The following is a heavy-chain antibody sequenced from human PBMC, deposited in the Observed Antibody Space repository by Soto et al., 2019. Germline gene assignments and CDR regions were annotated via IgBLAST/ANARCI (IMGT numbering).Heavy chain of an antibody. D-gene: IGHD3-3*01. J-gene: IGHJ6*02. V-gene: IGHV3-48*02. CDR3: ARCEGGYDPYYYGMDV. Sequence: GGSLRLSCAAYGFTFSSYSMNWVRQAPGKGLEWVSYISSSSSTIYYADSVKGRFTISRDNAKNSLYLQMNSLRDEDTAVYYCARCEGGYDPYYYGMDVWGQGTTVTVSS. CDR1: GFTFSSYS. CDR2: ISSSSSTI.